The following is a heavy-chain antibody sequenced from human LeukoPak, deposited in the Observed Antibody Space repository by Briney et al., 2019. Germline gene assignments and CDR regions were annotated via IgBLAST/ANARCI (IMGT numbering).Heavy chain of an antibody. Sequence: GASVKVSCKASGGTLNNYAISWVRQAPGQGLEWKGWINPNSGGTNYAQKFQGRVTMTRDTSISTAYMELSRLRSDDTAVYYCARDLPSRWPPYYYDSSGHPRDYWGQGTLVTVSS. CDR2: INPNSGGT. D-gene: IGHD3-22*01. V-gene: IGHV1-2*02. CDR1: GGTLNNYA. J-gene: IGHJ4*02. CDR3: ARDLPSRWPPYYYDSSGHPRDY.